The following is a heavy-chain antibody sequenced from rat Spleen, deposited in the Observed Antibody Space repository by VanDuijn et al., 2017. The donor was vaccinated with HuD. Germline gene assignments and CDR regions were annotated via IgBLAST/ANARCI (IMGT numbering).Heavy chain of an antibody. CDR2: MRYNGDT. D-gene: IGHD1-6*01. CDR3: TRAPRRYNRGYVMDYYYEDWFAN. CDR1: GFSLTSYH. J-gene: IGHJ3*01. Sequence: QVQLKESGPGLMQPSQTLSLTCTVSGFSLTSYHVSWVRQPPGKGLEWMGRMRYNGDTSYNSALKSRLSISRDTSKSQVFLKMNSLQTEDTAIYFCTRAPRRYNRGYVMDYYYEDWFANWGQGTLVTVSS. V-gene: IGHV2-63*01.